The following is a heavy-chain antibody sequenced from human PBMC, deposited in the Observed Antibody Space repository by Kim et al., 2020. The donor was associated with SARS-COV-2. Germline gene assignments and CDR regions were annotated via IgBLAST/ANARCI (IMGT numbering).Heavy chain of an antibody. J-gene: IGHJ4*02. V-gene: IGHV3-21*01. Sequence: GGSLRLSCAASGFTFSSYSMNWVRQAPGKGLEWVSSISSSSSYIYYADSVKGRFTISRDNAKNSLYLQMNSLRAEDTAVYYCARDPRYYDSSGYYYYWGQGTLVTVSS. CDR2: ISSSSSYI. CDR3: ARDPRYYDSSGYYYY. D-gene: IGHD3-22*01. CDR1: GFTFSSYS.